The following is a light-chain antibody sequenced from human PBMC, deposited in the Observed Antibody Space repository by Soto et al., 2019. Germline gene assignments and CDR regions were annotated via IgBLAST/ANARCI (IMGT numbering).Light chain of an antibody. CDR3: QQYDNLLLYT. V-gene: IGKV1-33*01. CDR2: DAS. J-gene: IGKJ2*01. Sequence: DIQMTKSPSSLSASVGDRVTITCQASQDISNYLNWYQQKPGKAPKLLIYDASNLETGDPSRFSGSGSGTDFTFTISSLQPEDIATYYCQQYDNLLLYTFGQGTKLEIK. CDR1: QDISNY.